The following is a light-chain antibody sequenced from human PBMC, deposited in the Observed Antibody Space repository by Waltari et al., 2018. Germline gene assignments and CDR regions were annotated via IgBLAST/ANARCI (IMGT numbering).Light chain of an antibody. CDR3: YSTDSSGNHSV. J-gene: IGLJ1*01. CDR2: EDS. Sequence: SYELTQPPSVSVSPGQTARITCPGDALPNKYAHWFQQKSGQAPVRVIYEDSKRPSGIPERFSGSSSGTMATLTISGAQVEDEADYYCYSTDSSGNHSVFGTGTKVTVL. V-gene: IGLV3-10*01. CDR1: ALPNKY.